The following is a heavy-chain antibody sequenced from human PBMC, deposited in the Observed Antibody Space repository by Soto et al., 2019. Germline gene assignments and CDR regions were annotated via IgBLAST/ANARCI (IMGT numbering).Heavy chain of an antibody. D-gene: IGHD2-21*02. J-gene: IGHJ3*02. Sequence: QVQLVESGGGVVQPGRSLRLSCAASGFTFSSYAMHWVRQAPGNGLEWVAVISYDGSNKYYADSVKGRFAISRDNSQTTLDLKMNSLSAADTAVYYCARVPAYCGGDCSDDAFDIWGQGTMVTVSS. CDR3: ARVPAYCGGDCSDDAFDI. CDR1: GFTFSSYA. CDR2: ISYDGSNK. V-gene: IGHV3-30*09.